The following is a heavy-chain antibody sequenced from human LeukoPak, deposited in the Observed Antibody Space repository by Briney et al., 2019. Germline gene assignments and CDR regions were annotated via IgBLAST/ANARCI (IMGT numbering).Heavy chain of an antibody. CDR1: AFIFSGHW. V-gene: IGHV3-15*07. D-gene: IGHD2-21*01. Sequence: GGSLRLSCEGSAFIFSGHWMNWVRQTPGKGLEWVGRIKPKTDGETTEYAAPVKDRFSISRDDSKSMMYLQMNSLKTEDTAVYYCITPLPYSAQGGQGTLVTVSS. J-gene: IGHJ4*02. CDR3: ITPLPYSAQ. CDR2: IKPKTDGETT.